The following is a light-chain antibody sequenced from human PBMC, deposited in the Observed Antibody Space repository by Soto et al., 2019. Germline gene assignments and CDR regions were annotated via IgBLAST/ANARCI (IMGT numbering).Light chain of an antibody. CDR3: QSYGGSLTAVYV. Sequence: QLVLTQPPSVSGAPGQRVTISCTGSSSNIGAGYDVHWYQQLPETAPKLLIYRNTNRPSGVPDRFSGSKSGTSASLAITGLQAEDEADYYCQSYGGSLTAVYVFGTGTKVTVL. CDR2: RNT. CDR1: SSNIGAGYD. V-gene: IGLV1-40*01. J-gene: IGLJ1*01.